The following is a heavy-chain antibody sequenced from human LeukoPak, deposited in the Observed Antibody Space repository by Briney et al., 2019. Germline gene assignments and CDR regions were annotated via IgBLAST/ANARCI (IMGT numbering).Heavy chain of an antibody. V-gene: IGHV4-38-2*02. J-gene: IGHJ5*02. CDR2: IYHSGST. D-gene: IGHD3-22*01. CDR3: ARLGRYYYDSSGYYYRNWFDP. CDR1: GYSISSGYY. Sequence: SETLSLTCTVSGYSISSGYYWGWIRQPPGKGLEWIGSIYHSGSTYYNPSLKSRVTISVDTSKNQFSLKLSSVTAADTAVYYCARLGRYYYDSSGYYYRNWFDPWGQGTLVTASS.